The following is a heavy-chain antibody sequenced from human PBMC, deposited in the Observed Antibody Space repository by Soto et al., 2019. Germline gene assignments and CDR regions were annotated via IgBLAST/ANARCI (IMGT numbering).Heavy chain of an antibody. CDR1: GFSLTTSGVG. V-gene: IGHV2-5*02. CDR2: IYSDDDK. J-gene: IGHJ4*02. Sequence: QITLKESGPTLVRPTQTLTLTCTFSGFSLTTSGVGVGWIRQPPGKALEWLAVIYSDDDKRYSSSLKSRLTITKDTSKNQVVLTMTNMDPVDTATYYCAHHPYYGLGSYSFDYWGQGTLVTVSS. D-gene: IGHD3-10*01. CDR3: AHHPYYGLGSYSFDY.